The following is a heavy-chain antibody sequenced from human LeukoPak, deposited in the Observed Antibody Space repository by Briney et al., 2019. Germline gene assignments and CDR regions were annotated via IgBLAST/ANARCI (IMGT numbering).Heavy chain of an antibody. CDR3: ASDIPQSYYYYGMDV. V-gene: IGHV3-53*04. CDR1: GFTVSSNY. Sequence: GGSLRLSCAASGFTVSSNYMSWVRQAPGKGLEWVSVIYSGGSTYYADSVKGLVTISRHNSKNTLYLQMNSLRAEDTAVYYCASDIPQSYYYYGMDVWGQGTTVTVSS. D-gene: IGHD2-21*01. CDR2: IYSGGST. J-gene: IGHJ6*02.